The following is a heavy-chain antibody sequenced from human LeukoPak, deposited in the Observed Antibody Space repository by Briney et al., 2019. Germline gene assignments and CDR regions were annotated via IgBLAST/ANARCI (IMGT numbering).Heavy chain of an antibody. CDR2: IWYDGSNK. CDR1: GFTFSSYG. CDR3: AGESIQLWKGGHNWFDP. Sequence: GRSLRLSCAVSGFTFSSYGMHWVRHAPGKGLGWVAVIWYDGSNKYYADSVKGRFTISRDNSKNTLYLQMNSLRAEDTAVYYCAGESIQLWKGGHNWFDPWGQGTLVTVSS. J-gene: IGHJ5*02. D-gene: IGHD5-18*01. V-gene: IGHV3-33*01.